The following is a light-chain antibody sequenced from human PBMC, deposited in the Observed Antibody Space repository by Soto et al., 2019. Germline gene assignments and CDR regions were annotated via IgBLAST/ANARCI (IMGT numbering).Light chain of an antibody. J-gene: IGLJ2*01. Sequence: QSALTQPASVSGSPGQSITISCTGTSTDVGAYNYVSWYQQHPGKAPKLVIFDVTNRPSEVSDRLSGSKSGNTASLTISGLQFEDEADYYCSSYRGTSTPVFGGGTQVTVL. CDR1: STDVGAYNY. CDR3: SSYRGTSTPV. V-gene: IGLV2-14*01. CDR2: DVT.